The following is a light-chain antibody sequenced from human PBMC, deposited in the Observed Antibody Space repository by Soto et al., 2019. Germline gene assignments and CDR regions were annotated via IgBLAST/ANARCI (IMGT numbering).Light chain of an antibody. CDR1: QSISRY. CDR3: QQCNGCPIT. J-gene: IGKJ5*01. Sequence: EIVLTQSPASLSLSPGERATLSCRASQSISRYLAWYQQKPGQAPRLLIYDASSVTTGIPSRFSGSGSGTEFTLTISSLESEDFAVYHCQQCNGCPITFGQGTRLEIK. V-gene: IGKV3-11*01. CDR2: DAS.